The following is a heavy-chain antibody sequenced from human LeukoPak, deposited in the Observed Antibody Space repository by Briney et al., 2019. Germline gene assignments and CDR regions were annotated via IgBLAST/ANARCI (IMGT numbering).Heavy chain of an antibody. D-gene: IGHD5-12*01. CDR1: GGSFSGYY. CDR3: ARGSTPVSGYGLGSWFDP. J-gene: IGHJ5*02. Sequence: PSETLSLTCAVYGGSFSGYYWSWIRQPPGKGLEWIGEINHSGSTNYNPSLKSRVTISVDTSKNQFPLKLSSVTAADTAVYYCARGSTPVSGYGLGSWFDPWGQGTLVTVSS. CDR2: INHSGST. V-gene: IGHV4-34*01.